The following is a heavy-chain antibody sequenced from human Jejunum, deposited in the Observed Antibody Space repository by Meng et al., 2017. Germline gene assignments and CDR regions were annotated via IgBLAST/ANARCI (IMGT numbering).Heavy chain of an antibody. Sequence: VLSVQSSSELQAPEASVKVSCKSSGYTFTNYAIHWGGHAPGQGLEWMGGINTDTRNPSYAQGFTGRFVFSLDTSVSTAYLHISSLKAEDTALYYCSRGRGCCTCGSCSLADWGPGTLVTVSS. J-gene: IGHJ4*02. CDR2: INTDTRNP. CDR1: GYTFTNYA. D-gene: IGHD2-15*01. V-gene: IGHV7-4-1*02. CDR3: SRGRGCCTCGSCSLAD.